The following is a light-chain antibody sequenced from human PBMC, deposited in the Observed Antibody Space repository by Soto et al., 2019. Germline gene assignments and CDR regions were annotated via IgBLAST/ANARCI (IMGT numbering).Light chain of an antibody. CDR3: QQYGSSPRT. J-gene: IGKJ2*01. CDR1: QSVSSSY. CDR2: GAS. Sequence: EIVLTQSPGTLSLSPGERVTLSCRASQSVSSSYLAWYQQKPGQAPRLLIFGASSRATGIPDRFSGSGSGTDFAITVSRLEPEDFAVYYCQQYGSSPRTFGQGTKLELK. V-gene: IGKV3-20*01.